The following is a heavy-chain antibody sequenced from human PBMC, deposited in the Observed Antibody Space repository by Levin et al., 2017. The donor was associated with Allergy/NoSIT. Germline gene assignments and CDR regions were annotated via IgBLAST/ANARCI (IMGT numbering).Heavy chain of an antibody. CDR2: ISSSGSTI. V-gene: IGHV3-48*03. CDR3: ARDNKDESDGRPDYYYYGMDV. D-gene: IGHD5-18*01. Sequence: PGGSLRLSCAASGFTFSSYEMNWVRQVPGKGLEWISYISSSGSTIVYADAVKGRFTVSRDNAENSLFLKMNSLRSDDTAVYYCARDNKDESDGRPDYYYYGMDVWGQGTTVIVS. CDR1: GFTFSSYE. J-gene: IGHJ6*02.